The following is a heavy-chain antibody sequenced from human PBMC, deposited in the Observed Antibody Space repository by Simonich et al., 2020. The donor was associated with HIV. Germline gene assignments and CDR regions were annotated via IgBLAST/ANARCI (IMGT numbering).Heavy chain of an antibody. V-gene: IGHV1-8*03. Sequence: VQLVQSGAEVKKPGASVKVSCKASGYTFTSYDIHWVLQATGQGLEWMGWMNPNSGNTDYAQKFQGRVTITRDTSINTAYMELSSLKSEDTAVYYCARALRWFDPWGQGTLVTVSS. CDR2: MNPNSGNT. CDR3: ARALRWFDP. J-gene: IGHJ5*02. CDR1: GYTFTSYD. D-gene: IGHD3-16*02.